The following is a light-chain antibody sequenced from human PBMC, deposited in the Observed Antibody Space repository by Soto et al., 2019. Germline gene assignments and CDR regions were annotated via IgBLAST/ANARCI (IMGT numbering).Light chain of an antibody. Sequence: EIVLTQSPDALSLSPGERVSLSCRASRPVVRQYIAWYQQKPGQAPRLLIYDASNRATGIPDRFSGSGSGTDFTLTISRLEPEDFAVCYCQQYGSSGTFGQGTKVDIK. CDR1: RPVVRQY. V-gene: IGKV3-20*01. CDR2: DAS. J-gene: IGKJ1*01. CDR3: QQYGSSGT.